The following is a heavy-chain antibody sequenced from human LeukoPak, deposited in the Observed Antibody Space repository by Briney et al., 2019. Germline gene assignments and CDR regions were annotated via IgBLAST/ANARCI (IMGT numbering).Heavy chain of an antibody. CDR2: INTYSANT. J-gene: IGHJ6*03. V-gene: IGHV1-18*01. D-gene: IGHD6-6*01. CDR1: GYTFNNHN. CDR3: AREGGIARPPYLYYYIDV. Sequence: ASVKVTCKASGYTFNNHNINWVRQAPGRGLEWMGWINTYSANTNYTQEFQERVIITTDTSTTTAYMDLRSMRSDDTAVYYCAREGGIARPPYLYYYIDVWGKGTTVTVSS.